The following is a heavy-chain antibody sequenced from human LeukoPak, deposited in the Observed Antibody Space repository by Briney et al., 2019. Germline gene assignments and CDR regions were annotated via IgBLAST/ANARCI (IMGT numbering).Heavy chain of an antibody. Sequence: ASVKVSCKASGYTFTGYYMHWVRQAPGQGLEWMGWINPNSGGTNYAQKFQGRVTMTRDTSISTAFMELSRLTSDDTAIYYCATYRQVLLPFESWGQGTLVTVSS. CDR3: ATYRQVLLPFES. CDR1: GYTFTGYY. D-gene: IGHD2-8*02. CDR2: INPNSGGT. V-gene: IGHV1-2*02. J-gene: IGHJ4*02.